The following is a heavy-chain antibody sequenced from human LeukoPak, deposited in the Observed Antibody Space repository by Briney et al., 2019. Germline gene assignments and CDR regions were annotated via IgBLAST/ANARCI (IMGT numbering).Heavy chain of an antibody. J-gene: IGHJ5*02. CDR3: ARTYDSSGYYSNWFDP. Sequence: SETLSLTCTVSGGSISSSSYYWGWIRQPPGKGLEWIGSIYYSGSTYYNPSLKSRVTISVDTSKNQFSLKLSSVTAADTAVYYCARTYDSSGYYSNWFDPWGQGTLVTVSS. CDR2: IYYSGST. CDR1: GGSISSSSYY. D-gene: IGHD3-22*01. V-gene: IGHV4-39*07.